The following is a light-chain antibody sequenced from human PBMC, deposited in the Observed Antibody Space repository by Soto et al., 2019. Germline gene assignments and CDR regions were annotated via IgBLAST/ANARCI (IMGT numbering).Light chain of an antibody. CDR3: ASYTTSTTQV. V-gene: IGLV2-14*01. CDR1: SSDIGRFDY. CDR2: AVS. J-gene: IGLJ3*02. Sequence: QSALTQPVSVSASPEQSITISCAGTSSDIGRFDYVSWYQHHPGNAPKLVISAVSRRSSGISDRFSGSKSGNTATLTISGLQAEDEADYYCASYTTSTTQVFGGGTKLTVL.